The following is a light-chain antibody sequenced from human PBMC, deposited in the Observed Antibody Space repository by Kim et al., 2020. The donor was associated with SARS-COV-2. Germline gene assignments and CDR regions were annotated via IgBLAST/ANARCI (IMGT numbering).Light chain of an antibody. CDR3: QQYGSSRT. CDR1: QSVSNHY. J-gene: IGKJ1*01. V-gene: IGKV3-20*01. CDR2: TAS. Sequence: LDPEERSTLSCGASQSVSNHYLACYQQKPGQAPRLLTHTASIRAADVPDRIGGSGSGTDFTLTINRLEPEEFAVYYCQQYGSSRTFGRGTKVEIK.